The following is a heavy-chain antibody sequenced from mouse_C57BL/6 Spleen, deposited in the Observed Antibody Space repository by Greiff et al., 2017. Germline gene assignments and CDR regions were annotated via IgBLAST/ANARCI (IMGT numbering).Heavy chain of an antibody. D-gene: IGHD1-1*01. CDR2: ISSGSSTI. CDR3: AREGVVATVDYAMDY. Sequence: EVKLMESGGGLVKPGGSLKLSCAASGFTFSDYGMHWVRQAPEKGLEWVAYISSGSSTIYYADTVKGRFTISRDNAKNTLFLQMTSLRSEDMAMYYCAREGVVATVDYAMDYWGQGTSVTVSS. J-gene: IGHJ4*01. V-gene: IGHV5-17*01. CDR1: GFTFSDYG.